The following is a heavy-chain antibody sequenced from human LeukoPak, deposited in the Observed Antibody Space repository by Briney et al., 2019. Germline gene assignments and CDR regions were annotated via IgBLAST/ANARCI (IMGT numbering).Heavy chain of an antibody. V-gene: IGHV1-8*03. CDR3: ARGRSYSSSWYGNLNNWFDP. Sequence: ASVKVSCKASGYTFTSYDINWVRQATGQGLEWMGWMNPNSGNTGYAQKFQGRVTITRNTSISTAYMELNSLRSEDTAVYYCARGRSYSSSWYGNLNNWFDPWGQGTLVTVSS. CDR2: MNPNSGNT. D-gene: IGHD6-13*01. J-gene: IGHJ5*02. CDR1: GYTFTSYD.